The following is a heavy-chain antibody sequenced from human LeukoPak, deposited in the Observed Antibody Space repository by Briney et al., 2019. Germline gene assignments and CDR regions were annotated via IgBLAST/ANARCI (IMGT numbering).Heavy chain of an antibody. CDR2: INTNTGNP. V-gene: IGHV7-4-1*02. Sequence: ASVKVSRKASGYTFTSYAMNWVRQAPGQGLEWMGWINTNTGNPTYAQGFTGRFVFSLDTSVSTAYLQISSLKAEDTAVYYCARALVVAARTYFFDYWGQGTLVTVSS. D-gene: IGHD2-15*01. J-gene: IGHJ4*02. CDR3: ARALVVAARTYFFDY. CDR1: GYTFTSYA.